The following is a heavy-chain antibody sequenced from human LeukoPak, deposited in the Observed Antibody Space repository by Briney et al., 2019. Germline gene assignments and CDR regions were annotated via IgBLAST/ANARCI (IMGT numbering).Heavy chain of an antibody. Sequence: PGGSLRLPCGASGLTFSDYTMNWVRQAPGKGLEWVSSISSNSGSIYYADSVKGRFTISRDNAKSSLYLQMNSLRAEDTAVYYCAESQPAAAIDYWGQGTLVTVSS. CDR3: AESQPAAAIDY. J-gene: IGHJ4*02. CDR2: ISSNSGSI. CDR1: GLTFSDYT. D-gene: IGHD2-2*01. V-gene: IGHV3-21*01.